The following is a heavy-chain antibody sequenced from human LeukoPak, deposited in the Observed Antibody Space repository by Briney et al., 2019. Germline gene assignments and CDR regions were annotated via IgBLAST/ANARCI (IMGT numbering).Heavy chain of an antibody. D-gene: IGHD5-18*01. CDR2: IYYSGST. V-gene: IGHV4-39*07. CDR1: GGSISSSSYY. CDR3: ARGYSYGYFDY. J-gene: IGHJ4*02. Sequence: SETLSLTCTVSGGSISSSSYYWGWIRQPPGKGLEWIGSIYYSGSTYYNPSLKSRVTISIDTSKNQFSLKLSSVTAADTAVYYCARGYSYGYFDYWGQGTLVTVSS.